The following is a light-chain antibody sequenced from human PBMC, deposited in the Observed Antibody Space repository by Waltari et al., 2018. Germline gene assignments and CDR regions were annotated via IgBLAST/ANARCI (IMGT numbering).Light chain of an antibody. J-gene: IGLJ3*02. CDR1: SSNIGHNH. V-gene: IGLV1-51*01. CDR2: ENN. CDR3: GTWDNTPTTGPRWF. Sequence: QSALTQPPSVSAAPGQTVTVSCSGGSSNIGHNHVPCSPPFPGTAPKLIIYENNKRSSETPERFSGSKSGTSATLDIVGLQAGDEADYYCGTWDNTPTTGPRWFFGGGTKLTVL.